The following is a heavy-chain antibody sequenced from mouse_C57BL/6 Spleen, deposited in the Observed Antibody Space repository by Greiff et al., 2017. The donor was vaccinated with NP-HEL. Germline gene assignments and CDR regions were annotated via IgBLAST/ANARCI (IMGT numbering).Heavy chain of an antibody. V-gene: IGHV5-6*01. J-gene: IGHJ3*01. CDR2: ISSGGSYT. CDR3: ARWEYDEKSFAY. Sequence: EVKLMESGGDLVKPGGSLKLSCAASGFTFSSYGMSWVRQTPDKRLEWVATISSGGSYTYYPDSVKGRFTISRDNAKNTLYLQMSSLKSEDTAMYYCARWEYDEKSFAYWGQGTLVTVSA. D-gene: IGHD2-14*01. CDR1: GFTFSSYG.